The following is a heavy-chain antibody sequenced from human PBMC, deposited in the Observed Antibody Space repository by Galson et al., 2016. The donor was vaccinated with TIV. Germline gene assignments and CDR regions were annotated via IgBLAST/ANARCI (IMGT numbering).Heavy chain of an antibody. CDR2: IIPIFGTT. J-gene: IGHJ5*02. CDR1: GGSFSNYA. CDR3: ARATNYYDNWFDP. Sequence: SVKVSCKASGGSFSNYAINWVRQAPGQGLEWMGGIIPIFGTTKYAQKFQGRVTITADESTDTAYVELNSLTSEDTAVYYCARATNYYDNWFDPWGQGTLLTVSS. V-gene: IGHV1-69*13. D-gene: IGHD3-10*01.